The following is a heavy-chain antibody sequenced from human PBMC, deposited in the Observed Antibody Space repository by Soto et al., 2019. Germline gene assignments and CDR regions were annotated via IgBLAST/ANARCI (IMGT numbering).Heavy chain of an antibody. CDR3: ARGDDTYGMDV. CDR1: GGSISSYY. Sequence: SETLSLTCTVSGGSISSYYWSRIRQPPGKGLEWIGYIYYSGSTNYNPSLKSRVTISVDTSKNQFSLKLSSVTAADTAVYYCARGDDTYGMDVWGQGTTVTVSS. V-gene: IGHV4-59*01. D-gene: IGHD3-9*01. CDR2: IYYSGST. J-gene: IGHJ6*02.